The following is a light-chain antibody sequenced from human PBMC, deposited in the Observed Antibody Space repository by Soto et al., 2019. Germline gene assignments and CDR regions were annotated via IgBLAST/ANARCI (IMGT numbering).Light chain of an antibody. CDR3: QQSHTTPYT. Sequence: DIQMTQSPSSVSASVGDRVTISCRASQAISSWLAWYQQKPGEAPKLLIYGASTLQSGVPSRFSGSESGTLVTLTISSLQPEDFATYYCQQSHTTPYTFGQGTKLEI. CDR1: QAISSW. V-gene: IGKV1-12*01. J-gene: IGKJ2*01. CDR2: GAS.